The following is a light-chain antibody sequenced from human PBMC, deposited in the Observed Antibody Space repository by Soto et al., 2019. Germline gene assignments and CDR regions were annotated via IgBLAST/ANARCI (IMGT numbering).Light chain of an antibody. CDR2: DAS. Sequence: EIVLTQSPATLSLSPGERATLSCRASPSVSSDLAWYQQKPGQAPRLLIYDASNRATGIPARFSGSGSGTAFTLTISSLEPEDFAVYYCQQRSNWPWTFGQGTKVEIK. V-gene: IGKV3-11*01. CDR1: PSVSSD. J-gene: IGKJ1*01. CDR3: QQRSNWPWT.